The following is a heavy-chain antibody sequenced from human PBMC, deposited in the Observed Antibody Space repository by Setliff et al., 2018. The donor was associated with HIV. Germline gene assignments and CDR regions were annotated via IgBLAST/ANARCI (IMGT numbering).Heavy chain of an antibody. CDR1: GGSISGYY. CDR3: AKRTFGSGRLDP. J-gene: IGHJ5*02. V-gene: IGHV4-59*08. Sequence: KPSETLSLTCTVSGGSISGYYWSWIRQPPGKGLEWIGYIYYRGSTDYNPSLKSRVTISIDTSKNQFSLNLNSVTATDTAVYYCAKRTFGSGRLDPWGQGTLVTVSS. D-gene: IGHD3-16*01. CDR2: IYYRGST.